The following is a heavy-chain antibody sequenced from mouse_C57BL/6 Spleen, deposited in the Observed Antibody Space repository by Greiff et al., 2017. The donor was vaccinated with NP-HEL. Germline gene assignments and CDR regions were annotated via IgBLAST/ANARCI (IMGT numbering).Heavy chain of an antibody. CDR1: GYTFTSYG. V-gene: IGHV1-81*01. J-gene: IGHJ4*01. CDR3: APYYGSSYAMDY. CDR2: IYPRSGNT. Sequence: VQVVESGAELARPGASVKLSCKASGYTFTSYGISWVKQRTGQGLEWIGEIYPRSGNTYYNEKFKGKATLTADKSSSTAYMELRSLTSEDSAVYFCAPYYGSSYAMDYWGQGTSVTVSS. D-gene: IGHD1-1*01.